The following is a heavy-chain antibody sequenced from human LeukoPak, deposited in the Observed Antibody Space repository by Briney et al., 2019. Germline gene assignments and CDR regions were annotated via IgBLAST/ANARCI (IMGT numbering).Heavy chain of an antibody. D-gene: IGHD3-9*01. CDR2: IYYSGST. J-gene: IGHJ3*02. CDR1: GGSISSYY. CDR3: ARGVYFDWLLHHDAFDI. Sequence: PSETLSLTCTVSGGSISSYYWSWIRQPPGKGLEWIGYIYYSGSTNYNPSLKSRVTISVDTSKNQFSLKLSSVTAADTAVYYCARGVYFDWLLHHDAFDIWGQGTMVTVSS. V-gene: IGHV4-59*08.